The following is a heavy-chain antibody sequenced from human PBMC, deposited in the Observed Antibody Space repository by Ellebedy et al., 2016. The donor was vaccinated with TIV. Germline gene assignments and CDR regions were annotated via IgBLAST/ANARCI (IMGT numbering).Heavy chain of an antibody. D-gene: IGHD3-22*01. CDR2: LNVASTDT. CDR1: GYTFTGYY. J-gene: IGHJ4*02. Sequence: AASVKVSCKASGYTFTGYYIHWVRQAPGQGLEWMGWLNVASTDTNCAQRFRDRVTMTRDTSISTAYMDLSRLTSDDTAVYYCARSVMKVVTAAPLGYWGQGTLVTVSS. CDR3: ARSVMKVVTAAPLGY. V-gene: IGHV1-2*02.